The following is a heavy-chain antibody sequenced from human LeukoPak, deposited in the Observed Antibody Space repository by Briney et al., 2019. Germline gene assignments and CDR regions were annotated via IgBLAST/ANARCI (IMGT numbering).Heavy chain of an antibody. V-gene: IGHV3-15*01. Sequence: GESLRLSCVLSGLTFSDAWMSWVRQAPGKGLEWVGRIRNDRITDYAAPVQGRFSISRDYSKNTFYLQMNSLRTEDTGMYFCTWMATIFTVDYWGQGTLVTVSS. CDR1: GLTFSDAW. J-gene: IGHJ4*02. CDR2: IRNDRIT. CDR3: TWMATIFTVDY. D-gene: IGHD5-12*01.